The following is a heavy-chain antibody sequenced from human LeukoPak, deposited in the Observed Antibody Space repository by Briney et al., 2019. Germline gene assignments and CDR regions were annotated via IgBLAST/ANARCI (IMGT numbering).Heavy chain of an antibody. CDR1: GFTFDDYT. J-gene: IGHJ4*02. V-gene: IGHV3-43*01. D-gene: IGHD3-9*01. CDR2: ISWDGGST. CDR3: ARDASDWLLSYFDY. Sequence: GGSLRLSCAASGFTFDDYTMHWVRQAPGKGLEWVSLISWDGGSTYYADSVKGRFTISRDNSKNTLYLQMNSLRAEDTAVYYCARDASDWLLSYFDYWGQGTLVTVSS.